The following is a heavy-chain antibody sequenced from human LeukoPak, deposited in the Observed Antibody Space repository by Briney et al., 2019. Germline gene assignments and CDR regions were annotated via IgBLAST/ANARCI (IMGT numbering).Heavy chain of an antibody. D-gene: IGHD3-22*01. CDR3: AKDLSYYDSSGYADY. V-gene: IGHV3-30*02. CDR2: IWYDGSNK. CDR1: GFTFSSYG. J-gene: IGHJ4*02. Sequence: GGSLRLSCAASGFTFSSYGMHWVRQAPGKGLEWVAVIWYDGSNKYYADSVKGRFTISRDNSKNTLYLQMNSLRAEDTAVYYCAKDLSYYDSSGYADYWGQGTLVTVSS.